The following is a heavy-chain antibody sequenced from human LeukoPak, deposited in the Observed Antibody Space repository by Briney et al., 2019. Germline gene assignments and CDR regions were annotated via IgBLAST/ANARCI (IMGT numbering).Heavy chain of an antibody. D-gene: IGHD3-10*01. CDR3: ARTVGHGSGSYYDESNYYMDV. J-gene: IGHJ6*03. Sequence: EASVKVSCKASGGTFSSYAISWVRQAPGQGLEWMGGIIPIFGTANYAQKFQGRVTITTDESTSTAYMELSSLRSEDTAVYYCARTVGHGSGSYYDESNYYMDVWGKGTTVAVSS. CDR1: GGTFSSYA. V-gene: IGHV1-69*05. CDR2: IIPIFGTA.